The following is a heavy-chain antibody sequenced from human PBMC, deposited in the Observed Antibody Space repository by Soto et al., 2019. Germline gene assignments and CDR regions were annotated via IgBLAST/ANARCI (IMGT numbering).Heavy chain of an antibody. CDR3: ARRHFSLWSAFDY. Sequence: SETLSLTCTVSGGSISSSSYYWGWIRQPPGKGLEWIGSIYYSGSTYYNPSLRSRVTISVDTSKNQFSLKLSSVTAADTAVYYCARRHFSLWSAFDYWGQGTLVTVSS. D-gene: IGHD3-3*01. J-gene: IGHJ4*02. CDR1: GGSISSSSYY. V-gene: IGHV4-39*01. CDR2: IYYSGST.